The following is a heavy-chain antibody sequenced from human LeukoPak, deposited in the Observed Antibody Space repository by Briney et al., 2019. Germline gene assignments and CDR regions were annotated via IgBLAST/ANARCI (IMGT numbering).Heavy chain of an antibody. D-gene: IGHD5-18*01. V-gene: IGHV4-39*01. Sequence: SETLSLTCTVSGGSISSSSYYWGWIRQPPGKGLEWIGSIYYSGSTYYNPSLKSRVTISVDTSKNQFSLKLSSVTAADTAVYYCARQVGYSYLFDYWGPGTLVTVSS. CDR1: GGSISSSSYY. CDR2: IYYSGST. CDR3: ARQVGYSYLFDY. J-gene: IGHJ4*02.